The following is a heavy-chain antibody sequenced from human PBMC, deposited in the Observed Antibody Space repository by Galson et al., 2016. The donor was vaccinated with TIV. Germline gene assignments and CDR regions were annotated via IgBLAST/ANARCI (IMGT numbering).Heavy chain of an antibody. CDR1: GYRFTNYW. D-gene: IGHD3/OR15-3a*01. CDR3: ARAFWTGNYFFDF. J-gene: IGHJ4*02. V-gene: IGHV5-51*01. Sequence: QSGAEVKKSGESLKISCKGSGYRFTNYWIGWVRQMPGKGLEWVAIIYPGDSKTRYSPSFQGQVTISADKSINTAFVQWSSLKASDTAMYYCARAFWTGNYFFDFWGQGTLVTVSS. CDR2: IYPGDSKT.